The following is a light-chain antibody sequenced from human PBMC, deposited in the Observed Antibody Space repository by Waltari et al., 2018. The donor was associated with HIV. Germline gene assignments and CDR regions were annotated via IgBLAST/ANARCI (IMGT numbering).Light chain of an antibody. Sequence: QSALTQPASVSGSLGQSINISCSGLSSDLGHSHFVSWYQQQPDTVPRVIIYDVNNRPSVVSSCFSGSKSGATASLTISGLQAEDEAVYYFASHSTYTLLYVFGSGTELTVL. V-gene: IGLV2-14*03. CDR1: SSDLGHSHF. J-gene: IGLJ1*01. CDR3: ASHSTYTLLYV. CDR2: DVN.